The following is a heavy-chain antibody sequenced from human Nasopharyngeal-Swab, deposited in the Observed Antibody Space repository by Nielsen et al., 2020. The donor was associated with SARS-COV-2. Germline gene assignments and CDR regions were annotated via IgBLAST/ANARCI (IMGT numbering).Heavy chain of an antibody. CDR1: GFTFSSYS. CDR3: ARDLSIGSRSIAAAGLPFGYYYGMDV. D-gene: IGHD6-13*01. V-gene: IGHV3-21*01. CDR2: ISSSSSYI. Sequence: GESLKISCAASGFTFSSYSMNWVRQAPGKGLEWVSSISSSSSYIYYADSVKGRFTISRDNSKNTLYLQMNSLRAEDTAVYYCARDLSIGSRSIAAAGLPFGYYYGMDVWGQGTTVTVSS. J-gene: IGHJ6*02.